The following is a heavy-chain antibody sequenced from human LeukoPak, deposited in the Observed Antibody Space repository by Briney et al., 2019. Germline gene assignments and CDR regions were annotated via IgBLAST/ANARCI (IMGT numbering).Heavy chain of an antibody. CDR1: GFTFSSHS. CDR3: AKATTISAAGSHFVY. D-gene: IGHD6-13*01. J-gene: IGHJ4*02. V-gene: IGHV3-23*01. Sequence: PGGSLRLSCAASGFTFSSHSMNWVRQAPGGGLEWVAAISGNGGTTYYADSVKGRFTISRDNSKNTLYLQMNSLRAEDTAVFYCAKATTISAAGSHFVYWGQGTLVTVSS. CDR2: ISGNGGTT.